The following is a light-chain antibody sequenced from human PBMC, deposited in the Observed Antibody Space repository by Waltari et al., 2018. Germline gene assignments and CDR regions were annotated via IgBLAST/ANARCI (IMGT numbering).Light chain of an antibody. Sequence: SYELTQPPSVSVSPGQTARITCSGDALSKQFGYWYQQKSGRAPVLMIYTDSGRPSGIPGRFSGPSPGTTVTLSISAVQPEDEADYYCQSAHSNGSDVVFGGGTKLTVL. CDR3: QSAHSNGSDVV. V-gene: IGLV3-25*03. J-gene: IGLJ2*01. CDR2: TDS. CDR1: ALSKQF.